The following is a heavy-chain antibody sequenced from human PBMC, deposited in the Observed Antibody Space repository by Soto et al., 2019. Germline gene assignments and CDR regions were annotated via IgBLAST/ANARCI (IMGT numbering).Heavy chain of an antibody. V-gene: IGHV4-30-2*05. Sequence: SETLSLTCAVSGGSISSGGYSWSWIRQPPGKGLEWIGYIYHSGSTYYNPSLKSRVTISVDTSKNQFSLKLSSVTAADTAVYYCAREARGPYCGGDCYPNWFDPWGQGILVTVSS. CDR1: GGSISSGGYS. D-gene: IGHD2-21*02. J-gene: IGHJ5*02. CDR3: AREARGPYCGGDCYPNWFDP. CDR2: IYHSGST.